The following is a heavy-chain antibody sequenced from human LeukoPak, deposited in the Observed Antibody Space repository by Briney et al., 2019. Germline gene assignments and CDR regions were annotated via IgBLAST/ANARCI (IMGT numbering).Heavy chain of an antibody. J-gene: IGHJ4*02. V-gene: IGHV1-69*13. CDR1: GGTFISYA. CDR2: IIPIFGTA. Sequence: SVKVSCKASGGTFISYALSWVRQAPGQGLEWMGGIIPIFGTANYAQKFQGRVTITADESTSTAYMELSSLRSEDTAVYYCARTFEAAGRRHFDYWGQGTLVTVSS. D-gene: IGHD6-13*01. CDR3: ARTFEAAGRRHFDY.